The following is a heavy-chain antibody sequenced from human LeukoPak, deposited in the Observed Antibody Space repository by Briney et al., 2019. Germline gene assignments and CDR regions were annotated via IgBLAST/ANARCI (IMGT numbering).Heavy chain of an antibody. CDR1: GFTFSSYG. D-gene: IGHD3-9*01. Sequence: LSGGSLRLSCAASGFTFSSYGMSWVRQAPGKGLEWVSAISGSGGSTYYADSVKGRFTISRDNSKNTLFLQMNSLRAEDTAVYYCAKTTLSGFYFDYWGQGTLVAVSS. CDR2: ISGSGGST. CDR3: AKTTLSGFYFDY. J-gene: IGHJ4*02. V-gene: IGHV3-23*01.